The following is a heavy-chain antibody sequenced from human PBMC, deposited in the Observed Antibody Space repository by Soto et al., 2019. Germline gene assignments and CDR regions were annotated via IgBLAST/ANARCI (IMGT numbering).Heavy chain of an antibody. CDR2: ISGSGGST. D-gene: IGHD3-22*01. CDR1: GFTFSSYA. CDR3: AKDRGYYYDSSAAFDI. Sequence: GGSLRLSCAASGFTFSSYAMSWVRQAPGKGLEWVSAISGSGGSTYYADSVKGRFTISRDNSKNTLYLQMNSLRVEDTAVYYCAKDRGYYYDSSAAFDIWGQGTMVTVSS. J-gene: IGHJ3*02. V-gene: IGHV3-23*01.